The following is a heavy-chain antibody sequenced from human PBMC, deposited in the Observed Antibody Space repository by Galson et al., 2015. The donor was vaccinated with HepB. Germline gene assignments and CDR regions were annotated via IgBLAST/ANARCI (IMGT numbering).Heavy chain of an antibody. J-gene: IGHJ4*02. CDR1: GFPFNTYW. Sequence: SLRLSCAASGFPFNTYWMTWVRPAPGKGLEWVANINEDGSDKNYVDSVKGRFIISRDNAKRALYLRMNSLRADDTAVYYCATRGQAMADWGQGTLVTVSS. CDR3: ATRGQAMAD. D-gene: IGHD6-19*01. CDR2: INEDGSDK. V-gene: IGHV3-7*01.